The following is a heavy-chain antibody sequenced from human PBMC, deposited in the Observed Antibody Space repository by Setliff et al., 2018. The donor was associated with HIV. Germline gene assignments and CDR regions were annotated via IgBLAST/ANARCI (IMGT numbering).Heavy chain of an antibody. CDR3: ARDSRDIVVVIAPEPEPYYYYGMDV. CDR2: IIPIFGTP. CDR1: GDTLNSHA. D-gene: IGHD2-15*01. J-gene: IGHJ6*04. Sequence: VASVKVSCKASGDTLNSHAISWVRQAPGQGLEWMGGIIPIFGTPNYAQKFRGRLTITADESTSTVYMELSSLRSEDTAVYYCARDSRDIVVVIAPEPEPYYYYGMDVWGEGTTVTVSS. V-gene: IGHV1-69*13.